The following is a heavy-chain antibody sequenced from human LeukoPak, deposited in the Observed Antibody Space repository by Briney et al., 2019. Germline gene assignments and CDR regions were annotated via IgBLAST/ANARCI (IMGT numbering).Heavy chain of an antibody. CDR1: GGTFSSYA. J-gene: IGHJ4*02. D-gene: IGHD3-3*01. V-gene: IGHV1-69*04. CDR2: IIPILGIA. Sequence: ASVKVSCKASGGTFSSYAISWVRQAPGQGLEWMGRIIPILGIANYAQKFQGRVTITADKSTSTAYMELSSLRSEDTAVYYCAREAYYDFWSGLAGFDYWGQGTLVTVSS. CDR3: AREAYYDFWSGLAGFDY.